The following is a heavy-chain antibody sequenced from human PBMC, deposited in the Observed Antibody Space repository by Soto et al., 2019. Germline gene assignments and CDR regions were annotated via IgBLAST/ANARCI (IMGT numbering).Heavy chain of an antibody. CDR1: GHIFSNYW. J-gene: IGHJ4*02. CDR3: ARQRLWGTSGYYYFES. V-gene: IGHV5-51*01. CDR2: IYPGDPDT. D-gene: IGHD3-22*01. Sequence: PGESLKISCKGSGHIFSNYWIGWVRQMPGKGLEWMGIIYPGDPDTRYSPSFQGQVTITVDKSINTAYLQWSRLKASDTAIYYCARQRLWGTSGYYYFESWGQGTLVTVSS.